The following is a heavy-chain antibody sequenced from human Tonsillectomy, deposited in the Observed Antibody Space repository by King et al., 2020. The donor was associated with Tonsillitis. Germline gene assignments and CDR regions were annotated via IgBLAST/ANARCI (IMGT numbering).Heavy chain of an antibody. CDR2: ISGSGGGT. Sequence: VQLVESGGGLVQPGGSLRVSCAASGFTFSSYVMNWVRQAPGKGLEWVSGISGSGGGTYYADSVKGRFTNSRDKSKNTLFLQMNSLRPEDTAVYYCAKVPTASSYYYYGIDVWGQGTTVTVSS. V-gene: IGHV3-23*04. CDR1: GFTFSSYV. CDR3: AKVPTASSYYYYGIDV. D-gene: IGHD1-26*01. J-gene: IGHJ6*02.